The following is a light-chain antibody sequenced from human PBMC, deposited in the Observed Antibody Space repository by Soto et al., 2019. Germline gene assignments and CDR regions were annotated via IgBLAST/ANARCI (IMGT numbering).Light chain of an antibody. V-gene: IGLV1-47*01. J-gene: IGLJ2*01. CDR1: SSNIGSNY. CDR2: RNN. Sequence: QSVLTQPPSASGTPGQRVTISCSGSSSNIGSNYVYWYQQLPGTAPKLLIYRNNQRPSGVPDRFSGSKSGTSASLVISGLRSEDEADYYCAAWDDSRVVFGGGTKLTVL. CDR3: AAWDDSRVV.